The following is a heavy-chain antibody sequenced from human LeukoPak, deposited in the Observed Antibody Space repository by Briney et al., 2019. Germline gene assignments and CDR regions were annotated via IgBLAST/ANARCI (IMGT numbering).Heavy chain of an antibody. CDR2: IYYTGST. V-gene: IGHV4-59*01. J-gene: IGHJ4*02. CDR1: GGSINGYY. CDR3: ARFSEYYHSSVHYLDY. Sequence: SETLSLTCTVSGGSINGYYWSWIRQSPGMGLESLGYIYYTGSTNYNPSLKSRVTMSVDTSRNQFFLRLSSVTAADTAVYYCARFSEYYHSSVHYLDYWGQGTLVSVSS. D-gene: IGHD3-22*01.